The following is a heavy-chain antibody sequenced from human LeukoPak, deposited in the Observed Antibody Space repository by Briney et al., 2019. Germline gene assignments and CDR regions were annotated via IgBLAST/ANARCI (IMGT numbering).Heavy chain of an antibody. D-gene: IGHD2-15*01. CDR1: GFTFSSYA. Sequence: GGSLRLSCAASGFTFSSYAMSWVRQAPGKGLEWVSAISGSGGSTYYAGSVKGRFTISRDNSKNTLYLQMNSLRAEDTAVYYCAKDCSGGSCYFDYWGQGTLVTVSS. J-gene: IGHJ4*02. CDR3: AKDCSGGSCYFDY. V-gene: IGHV3-23*01. CDR2: ISGSGGST.